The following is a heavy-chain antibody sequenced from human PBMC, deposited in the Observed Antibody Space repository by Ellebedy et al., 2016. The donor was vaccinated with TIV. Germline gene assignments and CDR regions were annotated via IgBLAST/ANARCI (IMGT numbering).Heavy chain of an antibody. CDR1: GFTFSSYD. V-gene: IGHV3-13*01. CDR2: IGTAGDT. Sequence: GGSLRLSCAASGFTFSSYDMHWVRQGTGKGLEWVSAIGTAGDTYYPDSVKGRFTISRENAKNSLYLQITRLRAEDTAVYYCARVRFGDTAVDYWGQGTLVTVSS. CDR3: ARVRFGDTAVDY. D-gene: IGHD2-21*01. J-gene: IGHJ4*03.